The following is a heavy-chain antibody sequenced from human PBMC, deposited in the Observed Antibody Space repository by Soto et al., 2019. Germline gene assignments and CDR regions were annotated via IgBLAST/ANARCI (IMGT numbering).Heavy chain of an antibody. CDR1: GFTFTDHS. CDR3: ARDRPTTFSADL. V-gene: IGHV3-48*04. D-gene: IGHD5-12*01. Sequence: EVQLVESGGGLVQPRGSLRLSCTASGFTFTDHSMNWVRHAPGKGLEWLSYINDISNAIHYVDSVKGRFAMSRDNAKKSVFLQMNSLRVEDTGVYYCARDRPTTFSADLWGQGTVVTVSS. CDR2: INDISNAI. J-gene: IGHJ3*01.